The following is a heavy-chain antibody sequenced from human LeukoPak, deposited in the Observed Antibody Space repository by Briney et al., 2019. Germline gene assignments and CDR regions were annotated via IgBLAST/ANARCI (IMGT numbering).Heavy chain of an antibody. J-gene: IGHJ4*02. CDR1: GFPFSSHA. CDR2: ISISADMT. V-gene: IGHV3-23*01. CDR3: ANEEVPNDY. D-gene: IGHD4/OR15-4a*01. Sequence: GGSLRLSCEVSGFPFSSHAMSWVRQAPGRGLEWVSGISISADMTYYADSVQGRFIISGDNSKNTLYLQMDSLRVEDTAVYYCANEEVPNDYWGQGTLVTVSS.